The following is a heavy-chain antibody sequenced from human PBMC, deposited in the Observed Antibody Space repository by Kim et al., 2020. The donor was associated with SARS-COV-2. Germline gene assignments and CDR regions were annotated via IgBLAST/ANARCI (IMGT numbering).Heavy chain of an antibody. D-gene: IGHD6-19*01. CDR3: AIPAPDSSGYWYFDY. CDR1: GFTFSSYG. V-gene: IGHV3-30*03. CDR2: ISYDGSNK. J-gene: IGHJ4*01. Sequence: GGSLRLSCAASGFTFSSYGMHWVRQAPGKGLEWVAVISYDGSNKYYADSVKGRFTISRDNSKNTLYLQMNSLRAEDTAVYYCAIPAPDSSGYWYFDYWG.